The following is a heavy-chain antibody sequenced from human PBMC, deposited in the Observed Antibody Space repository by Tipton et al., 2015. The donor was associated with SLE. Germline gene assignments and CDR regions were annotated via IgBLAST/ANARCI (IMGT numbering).Heavy chain of an antibody. D-gene: IGHD2-2*01. CDR3: ARRGDIVVVPAAMSFSASYYYYAMDV. CDR2: ISAYNGNT. CDR1: GYTFTSYG. J-gene: IGHJ6*02. Sequence: QVQLVQSGPEVKKPGASVKVSCKASGYTFTSYGISWVRQAPGQGLEWMGWISAYNGNTNHVQKFQGRVTMTTDTSTSTAYMELRSLRSDDTAVYYCARRGDIVVVPAAMSFSASYYYYAMDVWGQGTTVTVSS. V-gene: IGHV1-18*01.